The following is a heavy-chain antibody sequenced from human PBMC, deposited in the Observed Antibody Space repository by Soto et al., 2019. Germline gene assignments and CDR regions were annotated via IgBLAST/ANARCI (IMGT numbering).Heavy chain of an antibody. CDR2: ISGSGGST. Sequence: GGSLRLSCAASGFTFSSYAMSWVRQAPGKGLEWVSAISGSGGSTYYADSVKGRFTISRDNSKNTLYLQMNSLRAEDTAVYYCARGGGSGGGSWYYWFDPWGQGTLVTVSS. CDR1: GFTFSSYA. V-gene: IGHV3-23*01. D-gene: IGHD6-13*01. CDR3: ARGGGSGGGSWYYWFDP. J-gene: IGHJ5*02.